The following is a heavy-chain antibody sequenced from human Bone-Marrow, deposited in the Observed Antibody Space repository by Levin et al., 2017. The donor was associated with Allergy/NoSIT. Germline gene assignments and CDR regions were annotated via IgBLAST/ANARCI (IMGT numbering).Heavy chain of an antibody. CDR3: ARRHYDYVWGSYQVWFDP. CDR2: MNPNSGNT. CDR1: GYTFTSYD. D-gene: IGHD3-16*02. V-gene: IGHV1-8*01. Sequence: GESLKISCKASGYTFTSYDINWVRQATGQGLEWMGWMNPNSGNTGYAQKFQGRVTMTRNTSISTAYMELSSLRSEDTAVYYCARRHYDYVWGSYQVWFDPWGQGTLVTVSS. J-gene: IGHJ5*02.